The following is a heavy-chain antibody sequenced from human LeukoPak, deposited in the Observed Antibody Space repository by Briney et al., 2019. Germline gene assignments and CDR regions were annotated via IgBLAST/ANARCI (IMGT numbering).Heavy chain of an antibody. CDR3: ARVGSSSWYFDY. D-gene: IGHD6-13*01. J-gene: IGHJ4*02. Sequence: GGSLRLSCAASGFTFSSYAMHWVRQAPGKGLEWVAVISYDGSNKYYADSVKGRFTISRDNSKNTLYLQMNSLRAEDTAVYYCARVGSSSWYFDYWGQGTLVTVSS. CDR1: GFTFSSYA. CDR2: ISYDGSNK. V-gene: IGHV3-30-3*01.